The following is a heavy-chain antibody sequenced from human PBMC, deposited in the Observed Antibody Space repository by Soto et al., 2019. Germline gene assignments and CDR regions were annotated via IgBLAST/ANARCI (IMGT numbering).Heavy chain of an antibody. Sequence: ASVKVSCKASGYTFTNSGISWVRQAPGQGLEWMGWISTDNGNTNYAQHLQGRVSMTTDTSTSTAYMDLRSLRSEDTAVYYCAKLAVAGTLSDWGQGTLVTVSS. CDR3: AKLAVAGTLSD. CDR2: ISTDNGNT. D-gene: IGHD6-19*01. J-gene: IGHJ4*02. V-gene: IGHV1-18*01. CDR1: GYTFTNSG.